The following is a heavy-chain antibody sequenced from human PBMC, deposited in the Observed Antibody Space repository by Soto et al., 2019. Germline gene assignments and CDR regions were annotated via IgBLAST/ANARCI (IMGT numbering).Heavy chain of an antibody. CDR1: GYSISSDNW. CDR2: IHYSGIT. J-gene: IGHJ4*02. V-gene: IGHV4-28*01. Sequence: SETLSLTCGVSGYSISSDNWWVWIRQPPGKGLEWIGYIHYSGITYSNPSLKSRLTMSVDTSKNQFSLKLSSVTAVDTAVYYCATKDSGKYYFDFWGQGTLVTVSS. D-gene: IGHD1-26*01. CDR3: ATKDSGKYYFDF.